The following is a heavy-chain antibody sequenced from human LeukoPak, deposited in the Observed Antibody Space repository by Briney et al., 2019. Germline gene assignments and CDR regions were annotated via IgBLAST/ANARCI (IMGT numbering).Heavy chain of an antibody. J-gene: IGHJ5*02. CDR1: GYTFTSYG. CDR2: ISAYNGNT. CDR3: ARGTSIAAAGNWFDP. D-gene: IGHD6-13*01. V-gene: IGHV1-18*01. Sequence: GASVKVSCKASGYTFTSYGISWVRQAPGQGLEWMGWISAYNGNTNYAQKLQGRVTMTTDTSTSTAYMELRSLRSDDTAVYYCARGTSIAAAGNWFDPWGQGTPVTVSS.